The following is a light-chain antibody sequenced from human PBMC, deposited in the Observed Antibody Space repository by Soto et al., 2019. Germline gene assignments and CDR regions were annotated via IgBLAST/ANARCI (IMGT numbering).Light chain of an antibody. CDR1: SSDVGAYNY. J-gene: IGLJ1*01. V-gene: IGLV2-14*03. CDR2: DVN. CDR3: SSWTSGATYV. Sequence: VLTQPASVSGSPGQAITISCAGTSSDVGAYNYVSWYQHHPGKAPKLMIYDVNNRPSGDSNRFSGSKSGNTASLTISGLQAEDEADYYCSSWTSGATYVFGSGTKVTVL.